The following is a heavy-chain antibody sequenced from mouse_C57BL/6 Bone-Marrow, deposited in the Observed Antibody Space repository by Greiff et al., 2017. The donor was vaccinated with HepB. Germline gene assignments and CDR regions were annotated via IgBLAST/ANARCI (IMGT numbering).Heavy chain of an antibody. CDR1: GFSFNTYA. J-gene: IGHJ3*01. CDR2: IRSKSNNYAT. D-gene: IGHD1-1*01. CDR3: VRHGYYYGTAWFAY. Sequence: EVKLMESGGGLVQPKGSLKLSCAASGFSFNTYAMNWVRQAPGKGLEWVARIRSKSNNYATYYADSVKDRFTISRDDSESMLYLQMNNLKTEDTAMYYCVRHGYYYGTAWFAYWGQGTLVTVSA. V-gene: IGHV10-1*01.